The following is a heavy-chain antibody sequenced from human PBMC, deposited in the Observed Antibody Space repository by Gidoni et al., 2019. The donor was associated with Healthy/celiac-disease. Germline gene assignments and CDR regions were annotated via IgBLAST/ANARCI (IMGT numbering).Heavy chain of an antibody. J-gene: IGHJ4*02. Sequence: EVQLLESGGGLVQPGGSLSISCAASGFTFSSYAISWVRQAPGKGLEWVSAISGSGGSTYYADSVKGRFTISRDNSKNTLYLQMNSLRAEDTAVYYCARYYYDSSGSNYFDYWGQGTLVTVSS. V-gene: IGHV3-23*01. D-gene: IGHD3-22*01. CDR3: ARYYYDSSGSNYFDY. CDR1: GFTFSSYA. CDR2: ISGSGGST.